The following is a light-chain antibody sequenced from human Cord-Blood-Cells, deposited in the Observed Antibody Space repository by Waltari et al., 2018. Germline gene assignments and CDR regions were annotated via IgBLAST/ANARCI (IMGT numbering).Light chain of an antibody. V-gene: IGKV1-39*01. CDR1: QSISSY. Sequence: DIQMTQSPSSLSASVGDRVTITCRTSQSISSYLNWYQPKPGKAPKLLIYAASSLQSGVPTMFSGSGSGTDFTLTISSLQPEDFATYYCQQCYSTLTFGQGTKVEIK. CDR2: AAS. J-gene: IGKJ1*01. CDR3: QQCYSTLT.